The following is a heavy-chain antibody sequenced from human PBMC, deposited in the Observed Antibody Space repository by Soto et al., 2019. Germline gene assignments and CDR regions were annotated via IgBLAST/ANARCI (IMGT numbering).Heavy chain of an antibody. CDR1: GGSISSSSYY. CDR2: IYYSGST. J-gene: IGHJ3*02. CDR3: ARQDYGGNYDAFDI. V-gene: IGHV4-39*01. D-gene: IGHD4-17*01. Sequence: PSETLSLTCTVSGGSISSSSYYLGWIRQPPGKGLEWIGSIYYSGSTYYNPSLKSRVTISVDTSKNQFSLKLSSVTAADTAVYYCARQDYGGNYDAFDIWGQGTMVTVSS.